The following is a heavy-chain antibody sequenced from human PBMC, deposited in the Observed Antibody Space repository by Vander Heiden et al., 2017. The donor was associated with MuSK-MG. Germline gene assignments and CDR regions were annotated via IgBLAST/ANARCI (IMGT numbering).Heavy chain of an antibody. Sequence: QVQLVQSGAEVKKPGASVKVSCKASGYTFTGSDMHWVRQAPGQGLEWMGWINPNSGGTNYAQKFQGRATMTRDTSISTAYMELSRLRSDDTAVDYCARAPIAADDALDIWGQGTMVTVSS. V-gene: IGHV1-2*02. CDR2: INPNSGGT. D-gene: IGHD6-13*01. J-gene: IGHJ3*02. CDR1: GYTFTGSD. CDR3: ARAPIAADDALDI.